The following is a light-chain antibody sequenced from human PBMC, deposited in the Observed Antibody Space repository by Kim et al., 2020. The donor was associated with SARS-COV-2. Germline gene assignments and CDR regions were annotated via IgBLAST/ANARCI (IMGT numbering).Light chain of an antibody. Sequence: SLSPGERATLSCRASQSISSSLAWYQQKPGQAPRVLIYGASARATGVPARFIGSGSGTEFTLTISNLQSEDFAVYYCQQYAYWRAFGQGTRLEIK. CDR1: QSISSS. V-gene: IGKV3-15*01. J-gene: IGKJ5*01. CDR2: GAS. CDR3: QQYAYWRA.